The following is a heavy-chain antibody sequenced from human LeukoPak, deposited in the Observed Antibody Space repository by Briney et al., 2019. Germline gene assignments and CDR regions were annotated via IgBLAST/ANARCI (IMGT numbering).Heavy chain of an antibody. CDR3: ARDPIAAAGTN. CDR2: ILHSGST. J-gene: IGHJ4*02. Sequence: PSETLSLTCVVSGYSISRGFWWSWVRQPPGKGLEWIGEILHSGSTYYNPSLKSRVTISVDTSKNQFSLKLSSVTAADTAVYYCARDPIAAAGTNWGQGTLVTVSS. CDR1: GYSISRGFW. V-gene: IGHV4-4*02. D-gene: IGHD6-13*01.